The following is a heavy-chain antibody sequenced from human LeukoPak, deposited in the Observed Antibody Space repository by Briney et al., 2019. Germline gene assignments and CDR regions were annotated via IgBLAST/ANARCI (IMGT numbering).Heavy chain of an antibody. D-gene: IGHD3-9*01. CDR1: GFTFSSYG. CDR3: ANTNVRYFDWSGSWYFDY. J-gene: IGHJ4*02. V-gene: IGHV3-23*01. Sequence: GGSLRLSCAASGFTFSSYGMSWVRQAPGKGLEWVSAISGSGGSTYYADPVKGRFTISRDNSKNTLYLQMNSLRAEDTAVYYCANTNVRYFDWSGSWYFDYWGQGTLVTVSS. CDR2: ISGSGGST.